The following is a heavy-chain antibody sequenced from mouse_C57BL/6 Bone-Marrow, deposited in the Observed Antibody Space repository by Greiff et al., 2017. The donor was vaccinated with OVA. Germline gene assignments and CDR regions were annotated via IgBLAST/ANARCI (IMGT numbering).Heavy chain of an antibody. D-gene: IGHD1-1*01. Sequence: QVQLQQSGPELVRPGASVKISCKAPGYTFTSHWLQRVRQRPGPGLEWIGEIFPGSGSTNYNEKFKGKATLTVDTSSSTAYMQLSSLTSEDSAVYFCARTYGSSSMYWYFDVWGQGTTVTVSS. CDR3: ARTYGSSSMYWYFDV. V-gene: IGHV1-56*01. CDR1: GYTFTSHW. J-gene: IGHJ1*01. CDR2: IFPGSGST.